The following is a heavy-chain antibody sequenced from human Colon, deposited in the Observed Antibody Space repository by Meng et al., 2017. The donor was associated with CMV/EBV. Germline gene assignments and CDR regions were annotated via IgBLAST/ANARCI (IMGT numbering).Heavy chain of an antibody. V-gene: IGHV3-48*03. J-gene: IGHJ5*02. CDR2: ISLSGTST. CDR3: APRVGS. Sequence: GESLKISCIASGFIFSENDMNWVRQVPGKGSEWISYISLSGTSTDYSDSVRGRFTISRDTAKNLLFLQLSSLRVEDTGVYHCAPRVGSWGQGTLVTVSS. CDR1: GFIFSEND. D-gene: IGHD1-26*01.